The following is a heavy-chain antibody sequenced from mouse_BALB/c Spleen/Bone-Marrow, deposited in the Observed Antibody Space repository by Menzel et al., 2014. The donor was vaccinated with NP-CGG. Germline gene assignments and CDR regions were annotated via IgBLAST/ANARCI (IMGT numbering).Heavy chain of an antibody. V-gene: IGHV2-6-7*01. CDR3: ARDSFLITRALDY. CDR2: IWGDGST. Sequence: VKLMESGPGLVAPSQSLSITCTVSGFSLTGYGVSWVRQPPGKGLEWLGMIWGDGSTDYNSALKSRLSINKDNSKSQVFLTMNSLQTDDTARYYCARDSFLITRALDYWGQGTSVTVSS. J-gene: IGHJ4*01. D-gene: IGHD2-4*01. CDR1: GFSLTGYG.